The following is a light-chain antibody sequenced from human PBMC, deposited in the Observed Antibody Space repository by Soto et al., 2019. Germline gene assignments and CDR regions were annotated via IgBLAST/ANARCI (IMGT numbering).Light chain of an antibody. CDR2: AAS. Sequence: DIQMTQSPSTLSASVVDRVTITCRASRSVSTSLAWYQKKPGKAPKLLIYAASSLQSGVPSRFSGSGSGTEFTLTISSLQPDDFATYYCQHYNSYPFTFGQGTRLEIK. CDR3: QHYNSYPFT. J-gene: IGKJ5*01. V-gene: IGKV1-5*01. CDR1: RSVSTS.